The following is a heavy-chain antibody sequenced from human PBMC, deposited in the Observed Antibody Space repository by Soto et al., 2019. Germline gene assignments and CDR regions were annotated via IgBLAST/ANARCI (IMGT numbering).Heavy chain of an antibody. D-gene: IGHD6-19*01. J-gene: IGHJ4*02. Sequence: QVQLVESGGGVVQPGRSLRLSCAASGFTFSSYAMHWVRQAPGKGLEWVAVISYDGSNKYYADSVKGRFTISRDNSKNTLYLQMNSLRAEDTAVYYCARERYSSNRGPFDYWGQGTLVTVSS. V-gene: IGHV3-30-3*01. CDR1: GFTFSSYA. CDR2: ISYDGSNK. CDR3: ARERYSSNRGPFDY.